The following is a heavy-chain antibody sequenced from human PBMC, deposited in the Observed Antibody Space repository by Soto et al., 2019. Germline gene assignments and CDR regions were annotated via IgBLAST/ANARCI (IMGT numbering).Heavy chain of an antibody. D-gene: IGHD3-10*01. CDR3: ATGLALAYQLLFFHY. J-gene: IGHJ4*02. Sequence: QVQLVQSGAEVRKPGSSVKVSCKASGGSFSSYSISWVRQAPGQGLEWMGWIIPIFESTNYTQKFQGRVTFTADKSTSTAYMELSSLRSEDTAVYYCATGLALAYQLLFFHYWGQGTLVTVSS. V-gene: IGHV1-69*06. CDR1: GGSFSSYS. CDR2: IIPIFEST.